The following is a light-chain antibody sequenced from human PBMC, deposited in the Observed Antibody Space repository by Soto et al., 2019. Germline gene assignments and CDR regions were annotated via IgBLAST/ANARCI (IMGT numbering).Light chain of an antibody. CDR3: QQYASSPPWT. CDR2: GAS. J-gene: IGKJ1*01. CDR1: QRVSSGY. Sequence: ETVMTQSPATLSVSPGERATLSCRASQRVSSGYLGWYQQRPGQAPRLLLYGASNRAAGIPDRFSGRGSETDFTLTISRLEPEDFAVYYCQQYASSPPWTFGQGTKVEIK. V-gene: IGKV3-20*01.